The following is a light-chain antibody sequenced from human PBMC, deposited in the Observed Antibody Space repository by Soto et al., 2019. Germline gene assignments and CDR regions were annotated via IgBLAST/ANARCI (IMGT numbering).Light chain of an antibody. CDR2: GAS. CDR3: QQRSNWPPWT. V-gene: IGKV3-11*01. CDR1: QSVTNY. J-gene: IGKJ1*01. Sequence: EIFLTQSPDTLSLSPVERATLSCRASQSVTNYIAWYQQRPGQAPRLLIYGASTRATGIPARFSGSGSGTEFTLTISSLEPEDFAAYYCQQRSNWPPWTFGQGTKVDIK.